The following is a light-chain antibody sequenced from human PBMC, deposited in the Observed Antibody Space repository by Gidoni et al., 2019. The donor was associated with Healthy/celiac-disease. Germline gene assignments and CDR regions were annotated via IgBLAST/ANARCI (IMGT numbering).Light chain of an antibody. CDR1: QSISSY. Sequence: DIQMTQSPSSLSASVGDRVTITCRASQSISSYLHWYQQKPGKAPKLLIYAASSLQRGVPSRFSGSGSGTDFTLTISSLQPEDCATYYCQQSYSTPKTFGQGTKVEIK. CDR3: QQSYSTPKT. V-gene: IGKV1-39*01. J-gene: IGKJ1*01. CDR2: AAS.